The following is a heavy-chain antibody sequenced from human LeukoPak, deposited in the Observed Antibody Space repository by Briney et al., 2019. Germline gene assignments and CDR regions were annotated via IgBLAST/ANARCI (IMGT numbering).Heavy chain of an antibody. CDR2: INHSGST. Sequence: PSETLSLTCAVYGGSFSGYYWSWIRQPPGKGLEWIGEINHSGSTNYNPSLKSRVTISVDTSKNQSSLKLSSVTAADTAVYYCARQSLWFDPWGQGTLVTVSS. CDR1: GGSFSGYY. J-gene: IGHJ5*02. V-gene: IGHV4-34*01. CDR3: ARQSLWFDP.